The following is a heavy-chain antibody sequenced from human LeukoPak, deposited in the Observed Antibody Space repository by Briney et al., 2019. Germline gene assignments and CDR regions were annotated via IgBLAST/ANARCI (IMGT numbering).Heavy chain of an antibody. CDR3: ARDSRRDGYNLDY. Sequence: NTSETLSLTCTISGGSFSSGLYYWTWIRQPAGKGLEWIGRIYISGSTNYNPSLKSRVTISRDTSKNEFSLKLSSVTAADTAVHYCARDSRRDGYNLDYWGRGTLVTVSS. J-gene: IGHJ4*02. V-gene: IGHV4-61*02. D-gene: IGHD5-24*01. CDR1: GGSFSSGLYY. CDR2: IYISGST.